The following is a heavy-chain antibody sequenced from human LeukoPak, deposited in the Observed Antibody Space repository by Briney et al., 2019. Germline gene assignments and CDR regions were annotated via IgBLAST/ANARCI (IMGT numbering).Heavy chain of an antibody. V-gene: IGHV1-69*13. Sequence: GASVKVSCKASGGTFSSYAISWVRQAPGQGLEWMGGIIPIFGTANYARKFQGRVTITADESTSTAYMELSSLRSEDTAVYYCARDPYGSGSYTPYNWFDPWGQGTLVTVSS. D-gene: IGHD3-10*01. CDR3: ARDPYGSGSYTPYNWFDP. CDR2: IIPIFGTA. J-gene: IGHJ5*02. CDR1: GGTFSSYA.